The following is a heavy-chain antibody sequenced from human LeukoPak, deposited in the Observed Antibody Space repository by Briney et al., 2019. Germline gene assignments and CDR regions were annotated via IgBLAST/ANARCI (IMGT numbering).Heavy chain of an antibody. CDR2: IILIFGTT. CDR1: GGTFSSYA. CDR3: ARAPHTTIFGVVVCYYMAV. D-gene: IGHD3-3*01. V-gene: IGHV1-69*05. J-gene: IGHJ6*03. Sequence: ASVKVSCKASGGTFSSYAISWVRQAPGQGLEWMGGIILIFGTTNYAQKLQGRVTMTTDTSTSTAYMELRSLRSDDTAVYYCARAPHTTIFGVVVCYYMAVWGKGTTVTVSS.